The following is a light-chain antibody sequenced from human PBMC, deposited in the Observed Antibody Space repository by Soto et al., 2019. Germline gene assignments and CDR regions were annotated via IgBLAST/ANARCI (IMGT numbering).Light chain of an antibody. CDR1: SSDVGGYNY. J-gene: IGLJ2*01. Sequence: QSVLTQPASVSGSPGQSITISCTGISSDVGGYNYVSWYQQHPGKAPKLMIYDVSNRPSGVSNRFSGSKSGNTASLTISGLQAEDDADYYCSSYTSSTSVIFGGGTKLTVL. CDR3: SSYTSSTSVI. CDR2: DVS. V-gene: IGLV2-14*01.